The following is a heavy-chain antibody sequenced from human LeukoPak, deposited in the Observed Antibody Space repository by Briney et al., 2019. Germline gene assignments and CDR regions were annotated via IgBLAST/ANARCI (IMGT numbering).Heavy chain of an antibody. V-gene: IGHV1-69*05. Sequence: SVKVSCKASGGTFSSYAISWVRQAPGQGLEWMGGIIPIFCTANDAQKFQGRVTITTDESTSTAYMELSSLRSEDTAVYYCATRAYCGGDCYSDAFDIWGEGTMGTVSS. CDR1: GGTFSSYA. D-gene: IGHD2-21*02. CDR2: IIPIFCTA. CDR3: ATRAYCGGDCYSDAFDI. J-gene: IGHJ3*02.